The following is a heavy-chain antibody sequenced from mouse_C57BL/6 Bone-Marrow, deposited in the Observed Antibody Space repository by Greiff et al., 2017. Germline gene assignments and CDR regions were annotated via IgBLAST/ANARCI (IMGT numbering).Heavy chain of an antibody. Sequence: QVQLQQPGAELVKPGASVKMSCKASGYTFTSYWITWVKQRPGQGLEWIGDIYPTSGRTNYNEKFKSKAILTVDTSSTTASMQLSSLTSVDSAVFYCARSGPLGRSFDSWGQGTTLTVSS. V-gene: IGHV1-55*01. CDR1: GYTFTSYW. J-gene: IGHJ2*01. CDR2: IYPTSGRT. D-gene: IGHD4-1*01. CDR3: ARSGPLGRSFDS.